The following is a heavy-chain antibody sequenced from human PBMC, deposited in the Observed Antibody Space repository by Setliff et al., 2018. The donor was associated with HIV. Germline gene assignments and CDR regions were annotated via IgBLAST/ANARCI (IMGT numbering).Heavy chain of an antibody. CDR2: INTGNGNT. CDR3: ARWREDRRDFDY. CDR1: GYTFTRNA. Sequence: ASVKVSCKASGYTFTRNAMHWVRQAPGQRLEWMGWINTGNGNTKYSQKFQGRVTITRDTSASTAYMELSSLRSEDTAVYYCARWREDRRDFDYWGQGTLVTVSS. J-gene: IGHJ4*02. V-gene: IGHV1-3*04. D-gene: IGHD3-22*01.